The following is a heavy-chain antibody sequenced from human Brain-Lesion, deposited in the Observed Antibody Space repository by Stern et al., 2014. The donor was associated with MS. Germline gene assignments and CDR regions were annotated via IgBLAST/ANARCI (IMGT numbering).Heavy chain of an antibody. CDR2: IKSRTDGGTS. D-gene: IGHD5-18*01. Sequence: EVQLVASGGGLVKPGGSLTLSCAGSGFTFSNVWMHWVRQAPGKGLEWVARIKSRTDGGTSDYAAPVKGRFTISRDDSKNTLYLQIDNLRADDTAVYYCTTIGYSASRSGFFDFWGQGTLVTVSS. CDR1: GFTFSNVW. CDR3: TTIGYSASRSGFFDF. V-gene: IGHV3-15*05. J-gene: IGHJ4*02.